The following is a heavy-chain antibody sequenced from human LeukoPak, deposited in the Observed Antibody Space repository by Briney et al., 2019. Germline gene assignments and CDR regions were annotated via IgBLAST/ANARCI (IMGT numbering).Heavy chain of an antibody. CDR3: ASYRQRWLQSTYFDY. CDR2: IYDSGST. D-gene: IGHD5-24*01. J-gene: IGHJ4*02. CDR1: GDSISGYY. V-gene: IGHV4-59*12. Sequence: PSETLSLTCTVSGDSISGYYWSWIRQPPGKGLEWIGYIYDSGSTKYNPSLKSRLTISIDMSKNQFSLKLSSVTAADTAVYYCASYRQRWLQSTYFDYWGQGTLVTVSS.